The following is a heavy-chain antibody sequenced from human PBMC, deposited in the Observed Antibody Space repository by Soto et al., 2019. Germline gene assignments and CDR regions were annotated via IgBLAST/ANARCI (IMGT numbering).Heavy chain of an antibody. CDR2: INPSGGST. CDR1: GYTFTSYY. V-gene: IGHV1-46*03. J-gene: IGHJ4*02. CDR3: ALFGYVAVAGPTFDY. D-gene: IGHD6-19*01. Sequence: GASVKVSCKASGYTFTSYYMHWVRQAPGQGLEWMGIINPSGGSTSYAQKFQGRVTMTRDTSTSTVYMELSSLRSEDTAVYYCALFGYVAVAGPTFDYWGQGTLVTVSS.